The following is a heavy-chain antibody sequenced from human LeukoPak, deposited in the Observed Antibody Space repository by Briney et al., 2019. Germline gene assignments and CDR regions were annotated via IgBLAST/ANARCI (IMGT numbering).Heavy chain of an antibody. CDR3: ARPSGVGATLYYFDQ. D-gene: IGHD1-26*01. CDR1: GYTFTDYY. Sequence: GASVKVSCKASGYTFTDYYMHWVRQAPGQGVEWMGIINPITGRTNYAQEFQGRVTMTRDTSTSTFYMALSSLRSEDTAVYYCARPSGVGATLYYFDQWGQGTLVTVSS. J-gene: IGHJ4*02. V-gene: IGHV1-46*01. CDR2: INPITGRT.